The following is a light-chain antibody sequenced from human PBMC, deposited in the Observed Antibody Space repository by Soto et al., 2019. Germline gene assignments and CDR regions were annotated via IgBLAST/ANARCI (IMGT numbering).Light chain of an antibody. V-gene: IGKV1-9*01. J-gene: IGKJ4*01. Sequence: IQLTQSPSSLSASVGDRFTITCRASQDIAIYLAWYQQKPGEAPKLLIYAASTLYGGVPSRFSGSGSGTDFALTITSLQAEDFATYYCQQLRMSQSTFGGGTKVDIK. CDR3: QQLRMSQST. CDR2: AAS. CDR1: QDIAIY.